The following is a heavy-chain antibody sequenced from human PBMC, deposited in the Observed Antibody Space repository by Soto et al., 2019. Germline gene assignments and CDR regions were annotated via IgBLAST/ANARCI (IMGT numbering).Heavy chain of an antibody. Sequence: GVSLRLSCSACGFTFSQFGMNWVRQAPGKGLEYVSVISSDGGTTYYADSVKGRFRISRDNSRGTLSIQLSSLRLEDSGIYYCVKCGGNKEIAFAKNWVDPWGQG. CDR3: VKCGGNKEIAFAKNWVDP. CDR1: GFTFSQFG. CDR2: ISSDGGTT. J-gene: IGHJ5*02. D-gene: IGHD3-16*01. V-gene: IGHV3-64D*06.